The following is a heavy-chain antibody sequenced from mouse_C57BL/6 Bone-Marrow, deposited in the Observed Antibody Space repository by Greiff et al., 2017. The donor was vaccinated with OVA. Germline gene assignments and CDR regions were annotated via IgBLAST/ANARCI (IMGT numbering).Heavy chain of an antibody. V-gene: IGHV8-12*01. D-gene: IGHD2-4*01. CDR3: ARAHYDKDEGLAY. Sequence: QVQLKESGPGILQSSQTLSLTCSFSGFSLSTSGMGVSWIRQPSGKGLEWLAHIYWDDDKRYNPSLKSRLTISKDTSRNQVFLKITRVDTADTATYNGARAHYDKDEGLAYWGQGTLVTVSA. CDR2: IYWDDDK. J-gene: IGHJ3*01. CDR1: GFSLSTSGMG.